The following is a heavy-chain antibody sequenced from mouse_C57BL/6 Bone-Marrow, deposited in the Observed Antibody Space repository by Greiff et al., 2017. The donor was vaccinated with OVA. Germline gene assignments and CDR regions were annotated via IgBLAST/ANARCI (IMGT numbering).Heavy chain of an antibody. Sequence: QVQLKQSGAELARPGASVKLSCKASGYTFTSYGISWVKQRTGQGLEWIGEIYPRSGNTYYNEKFKGKATLTVDKSSSTAYMQLSSLTSEDSAVYYCARQDYYGSSYFDYWGQGTTLTVSS. CDR2: IYPRSGNT. D-gene: IGHD1-1*01. J-gene: IGHJ2*01. CDR3: ARQDYYGSSYFDY. CDR1: GYTFTSYG. V-gene: IGHV1-81*01.